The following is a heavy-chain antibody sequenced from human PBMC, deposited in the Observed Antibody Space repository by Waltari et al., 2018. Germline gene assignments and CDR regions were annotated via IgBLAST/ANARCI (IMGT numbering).Heavy chain of an antibody. CDR1: GYTFTGYY. CDR2: IHPKSGGT. V-gene: IGHV1-2*02. J-gene: IGHJ6*02. Sequence: QVQLVQSGAEVKKPGASVKVSCKASGYTFTGYYIHWLRQAPVQGPELRGWIHPKSGGTYNTQKVQGRVTMTRDTSVSTAYMELSRLSSDDTAIYYCARPGTTTRPAYGLDVWGQGTTVTVSS. CDR3: ARPGTTTRPAYGLDV. D-gene: IGHD6-6*01.